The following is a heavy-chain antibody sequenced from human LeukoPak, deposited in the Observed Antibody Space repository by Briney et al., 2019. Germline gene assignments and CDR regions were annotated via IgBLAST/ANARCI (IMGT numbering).Heavy chain of an antibody. CDR2: ISWNSGSI. CDR1: GFTFDDYA. Sequence: PGRSLRLSCAASGFTFDDYAMHWVRQAPGKGLEWVSGISWNSGSIGYADSVKGRFTISRDDAKNSLYLQMNSLRAEDTALYYCAKDIEQWLAYYFDYWGQGTLVTVSS. J-gene: IGHJ4*02. D-gene: IGHD6-19*01. V-gene: IGHV3-9*01. CDR3: AKDIEQWLAYYFDY.